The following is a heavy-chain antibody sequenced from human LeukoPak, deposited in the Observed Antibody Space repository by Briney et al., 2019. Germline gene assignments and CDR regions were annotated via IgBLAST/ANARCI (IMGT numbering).Heavy chain of an antibody. CDR2: IKQDGSEK. Sequence: PGGSLRLSCAASGFTFNNAWMSWVRQAPGKGLEWVANIKQDGSEKYYVDSVKGRFTISRDNAKNSLYLQMNSLRAEDTAVYYCAAPGGKYSSGWYASVSRKYYFDYWGQGTLVTVSS. CDR3: AAPGGKYSSGWYASVSRKYYFDY. J-gene: IGHJ4*02. V-gene: IGHV3-7*01. CDR1: GFTFNNAW. D-gene: IGHD6-19*01.